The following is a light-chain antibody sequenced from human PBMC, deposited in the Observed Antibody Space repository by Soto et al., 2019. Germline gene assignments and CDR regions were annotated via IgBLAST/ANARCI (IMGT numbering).Light chain of an antibody. J-gene: IGKJ1*01. CDR3: QKYDISPRT. CDR2: GSS. V-gene: IGKV3-20*01. CDR1: QSLNSFY. Sequence: EIVLTQSPGTLSLSPGERATLSCRASQSLNSFYLSWYQQKPGQAPRLLIYGSSNRATGIPDRFSGSVSGTDFTLTISRLDPEDFAVYYGQKYDISPRTFGQGTKVEVK.